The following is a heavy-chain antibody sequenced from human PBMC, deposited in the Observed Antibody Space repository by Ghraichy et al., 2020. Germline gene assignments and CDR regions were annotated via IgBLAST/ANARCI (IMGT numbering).Heavy chain of an antibody. J-gene: IGHJ6*03. V-gene: IGHV4-59*08. Sequence: SETLSLTCTVSGGSISSYYWSWIRQPPGKGLEWIGYIYYSGSTNYNPSLKSRVTISVDTSKNQFSLKLSSVTAADTAVYYCARLMRGFDWLLSEANYYYYMDVWGKGTTVTVSS. CDR3: ARLMRGFDWLLSEANYYYYMDV. D-gene: IGHD3-9*01. CDR1: GGSISSYY. CDR2: IYYSGST.